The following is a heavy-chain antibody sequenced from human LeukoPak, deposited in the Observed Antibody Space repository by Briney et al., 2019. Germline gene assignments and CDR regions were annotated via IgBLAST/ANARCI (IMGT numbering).Heavy chain of an antibody. Sequence: GASVKVSCKASGGTFSSCAISWVRQAPGQGLEWMGGIIPIFGTANYAQKFQGRVTITADESTSTAYMELSSLRSEDTAVYYCAREMATAAAFDYWGQGTLVTVSS. CDR1: GGTFSSCA. J-gene: IGHJ4*02. D-gene: IGHD5-24*01. V-gene: IGHV1-69*13. CDR2: IIPIFGTA. CDR3: AREMATAAAFDY.